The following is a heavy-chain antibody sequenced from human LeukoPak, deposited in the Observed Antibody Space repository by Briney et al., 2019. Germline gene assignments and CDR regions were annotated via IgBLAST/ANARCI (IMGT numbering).Heavy chain of an antibody. CDR1: GFSFSHYA. CDR3: ARDHDFAFDN. D-gene: IGHD2-21*02. Sequence: GGSLRLSCAASGFSFSHYALHWVRQAPGKGLEWLAFISYDGNVKYYADSVKGRFTVSRDDSKIALYLQMNSLRAEDTAVYYCARDHDFAFDNWGQGTLVTVSS. CDR2: ISYDGNVK. V-gene: IGHV3-30-3*01. J-gene: IGHJ4*02.